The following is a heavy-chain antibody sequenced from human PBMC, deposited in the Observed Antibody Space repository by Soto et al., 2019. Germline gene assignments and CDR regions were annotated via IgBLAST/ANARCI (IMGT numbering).Heavy chain of an antibody. CDR2: ISWNTGSI. Sequence: PGGSLRLSCAASGFTFDDYVMHWVRQTPGKGLEWVSGISWNTGSIGYADSVKGRFTISRDNAKNSLYLQMNSLRAEDTALYYCAKGRSVGANFGDYWGQGTLVTVSS. CDR1: GFTFDDYV. J-gene: IGHJ4*02. V-gene: IGHV3-9*01. D-gene: IGHD1-26*01. CDR3: AKGRSVGANFGDY.